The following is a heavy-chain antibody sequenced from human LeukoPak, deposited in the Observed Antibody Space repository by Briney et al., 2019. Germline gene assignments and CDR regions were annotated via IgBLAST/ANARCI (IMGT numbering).Heavy chain of an antibody. CDR2: IIPILGIA. Sequence: SVKVSCKASGGTFSSYAISWVRQAPGQGLEWMGRIIPILGIANYAQKFQGRVTITADKSTSTAYMELSSLRSEDTAVYYCARPPFLRGYSYGFWGQGTLVTVSS. D-gene: IGHD5-18*01. CDR1: GGTFSSYA. V-gene: IGHV1-69*04. J-gene: IGHJ4*02. CDR3: ARPPFLRGYSYGF.